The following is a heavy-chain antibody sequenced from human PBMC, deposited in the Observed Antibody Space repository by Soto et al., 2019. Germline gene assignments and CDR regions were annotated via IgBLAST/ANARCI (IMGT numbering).Heavy chain of an antibody. Sequence: ASVKVSCKASGYTFTDYYMHWVRQSPVQGLEWMGWINPNSGGTNYAQKFQGRVTMTRDTSISTAYMELSRLRSDDTAVYYCAISSSPLNWFDPWGQGTLVTVSS. CDR1: GYTFTDYY. CDR2: INPNSGGT. CDR3: AISSSPLNWFDP. D-gene: IGHD6-6*01. J-gene: IGHJ5*02. V-gene: IGHV1-2*02.